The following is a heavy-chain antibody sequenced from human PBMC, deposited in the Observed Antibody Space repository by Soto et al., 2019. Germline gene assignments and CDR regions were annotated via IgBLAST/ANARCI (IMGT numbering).Heavy chain of an antibody. Sequence: PSETLSLTCTVSGGSISSYYWSWIRQPPGKGLEWIGYIYYSGSTNYNPSLKSRVTISVDTSKNQFSLKLSSVTAADTAVYYCASVEVLFYYFDYWGQGTLVTVSS. V-gene: IGHV4-59*08. CDR3: ASVEVLFYYFDY. D-gene: IGHD2-2*01. CDR1: GGSISSYY. CDR2: IYYSGST. J-gene: IGHJ4*02.